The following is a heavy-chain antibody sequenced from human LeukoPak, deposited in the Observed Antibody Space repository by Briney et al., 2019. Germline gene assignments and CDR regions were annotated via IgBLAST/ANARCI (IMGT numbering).Heavy chain of an antibody. D-gene: IGHD3-22*01. V-gene: IGHV3-23*01. CDR3: AKGLGSSGYYPKDY. CDR2: VSGSGGST. Sequence: PGGSLRLSCAASGFTFSSYAMSWVRQAPGKGLEWVSAVSGSGGSTYYADSVKGRFTISRDNSKNTLYLQMNSLRAEDTAIYYCAKGLGSSGYYPKDYWGQGTLVTVSS. CDR1: GFTFSSYA. J-gene: IGHJ4*02.